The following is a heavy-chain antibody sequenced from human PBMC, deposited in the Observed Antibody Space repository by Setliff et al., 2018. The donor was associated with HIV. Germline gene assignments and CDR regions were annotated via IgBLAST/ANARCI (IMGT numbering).Heavy chain of an antibody. J-gene: IGHJ5*02. CDR3: ARYRYYYDSSGYGRWFDP. CDR2: IYYSGST. V-gene: IGHV4-39*01. CDR1: GGSIGSSSYY. D-gene: IGHD3-22*01. Sequence: SETLSLTCTVSGGSIGSSSYYWGWIRQPPGKGLEWIGNIYYSGSTYYNPSLKSRVTISVDTSENQFSLRLNSGTAADTAVYYCARYRYYYDSSGYGRWFDPWGQGTLVTVSS.